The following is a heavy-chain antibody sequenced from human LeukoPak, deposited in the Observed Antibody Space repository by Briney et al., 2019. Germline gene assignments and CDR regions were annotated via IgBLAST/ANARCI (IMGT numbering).Heavy chain of an antibody. CDR1: GGSFSGYY. V-gene: IGHV4-34*01. CDR3: ARRVKGGYEGWFDP. CDR2: IYHSGST. Sequence: PSETLSLTCAVYGGSFSGYYWSWIRQPPGKGLEWIGSIYHSGSTYYNPSLKSRVTISVDTSKNQFSLKLSSATAADTAVYYCARRVKGGYEGWFDPWGQGTLVTVSS. D-gene: IGHD5-12*01. J-gene: IGHJ5*02.